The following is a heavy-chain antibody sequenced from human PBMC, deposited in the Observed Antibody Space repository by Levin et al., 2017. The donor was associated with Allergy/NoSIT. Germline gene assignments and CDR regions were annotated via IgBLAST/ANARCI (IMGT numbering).Heavy chain of an antibody. V-gene: IGHV3-20*04. CDR3: TKWGDYGDHWYFDY. Sequence: GESLKISCAASGFTFDDYGMSWVRQAPGKGLEWVSGINWNGGSTGYADSVKGRFTISRDNAKNSLYLQMNSLRAEDTALYYCTKWGDYGDHWYFDYWGQGTLVTVSS. CDR1: GFTFDDYG. J-gene: IGHJ4*02. D-gene: IGHD4-17*01. CDR2: INWNGGST.